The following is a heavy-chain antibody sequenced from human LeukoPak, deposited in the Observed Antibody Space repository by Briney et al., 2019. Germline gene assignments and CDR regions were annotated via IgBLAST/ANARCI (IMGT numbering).Heavy chain of an antibody. J-gene: IGHJ4*02. CDR2: IIPIFGTA. CDR1: GVTFSNFA. V-gene: IGHV1-69*06. CDR3: ARGREYSSSWYGSFDY. Sequence: ASVKVSCKASGVTFSNFAISWVRQAPGQGLEWMGGIIPIFGTANYAQKFQGRVTITADKSTSTAYMELSSLRSEDTAVYYCARGREYSSSWYGSFDYWGQGTLVTVSS. D-gene: IGHD6-13*01.